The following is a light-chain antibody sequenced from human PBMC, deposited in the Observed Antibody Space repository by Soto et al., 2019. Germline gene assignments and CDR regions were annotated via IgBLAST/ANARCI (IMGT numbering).Light chain of an antibody. V-gene: IGLV2-14*01. Sequence: QSALTQPASVSGSPGQSITISCTGTSSDVGGHNFVSWYQHHPGKAPKLMIYEVTHRPSGISDRFSGSKSGNTASLTISGLQAEDEADYYCNSYTSTFTGVFGGGTQLTVL. CDR3: NSYTSTFTGV. CDR2: EVT. J-gene: IGLJ7*01. CDR1: SSDVGGHNF.